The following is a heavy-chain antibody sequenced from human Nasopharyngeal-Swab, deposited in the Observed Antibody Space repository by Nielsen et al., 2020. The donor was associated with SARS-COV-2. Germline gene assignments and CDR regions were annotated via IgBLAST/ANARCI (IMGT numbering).Heavy chain of an antibody. J-gene: IGHJ4*02. CDR3: ATSGGYSSTSQFDY. V-gene: IGHV3-21*01. D-gene: IGHD6-13*01. CDR2: ISSSSSYK. Sequence: GGSLRLSCTASGFTFSSYSMNWVRQAPGKGLEWVSSISSSSSYKYYADSVKGRFTISRDNAKNSLYLQMNSLRAEDTAVFYCATSGGYSSTSQFDYWGQGTLVTVSS. CDR1: GFTFSSYS.